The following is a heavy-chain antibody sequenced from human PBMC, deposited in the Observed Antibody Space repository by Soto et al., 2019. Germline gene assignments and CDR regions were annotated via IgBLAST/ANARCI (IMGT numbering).Heavy chain of an antibody. CDR1: GYTFTNYY. CDR2: INPSGVST. CDR3: ASLGRDGYNPIDALDY. Sequence: ASVKVSCKASGYTFTNYYMHWVRQAPGQGLEWMGIINPSGVSTSYAQKFQGRVTMTRDTSTSTVYMELSSLRSEDTAVYYCASLGRDGYNPIDALDYWGQGTLVTVSS. V-gene: IGHV1-46*01. D-gene: IGHD5-12*01. J-gene: IGHJ4*02.